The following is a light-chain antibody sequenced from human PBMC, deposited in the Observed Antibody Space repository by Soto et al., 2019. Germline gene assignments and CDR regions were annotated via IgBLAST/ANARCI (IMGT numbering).Light chain of an antibody. J-gene: IGKJ1*01. Sequence: AAMTQSPVSLPVTLGRPASIACMSSRSLVYSDGNTYLNWFQQRPGQSPRRLIYKVSNRDSGVPDRFSGSGSGTDFTLKISRVEAEDVGVYYCMQGTHWPPTFGQGTKVDI. V-gene: IGKV2-30*01. CDR1: RSLVYSDGNTY. CDR3: MQGTHWPPT. CDR2: KVS.